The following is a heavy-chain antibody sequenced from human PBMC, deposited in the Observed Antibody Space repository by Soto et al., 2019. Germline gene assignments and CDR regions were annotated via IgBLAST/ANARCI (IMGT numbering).Heavy chain of an antibody. V-gene: IGHV3-9*01. CDR1: GFTFDDYA. J-gene: IGHJ6*02. CDR3: AKDTRSWGMDV. Sequence: EVQLVESGGGLVQPGRSLRLSCAASGFTFDDYAMHWVRQAPGKGLEWVSGISWNSGSIGYADSVKGRFTISRDNAKNSLYLQMNSLRAEDTALYYCAKDTRSWGMDVWGQGTTVTVSS. CDR2: ISWNSGSI.